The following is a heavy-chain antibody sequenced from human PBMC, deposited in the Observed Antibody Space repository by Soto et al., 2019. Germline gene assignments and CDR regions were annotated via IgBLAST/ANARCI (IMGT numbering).Heavy chain of an antibody. J-gene: IGHJ3*01. D-gene: IGHD3-16*01. V-gene: IGHV5-51*01. CDR2: IYPDDSDT. CDR3: AMHSLSASYDWAFDF. CDR1: GYSFTTHW. Sequence: GESLKISCKGPGYSFTTHWIGWVRQMPGKGPEWMGIIYPDDSDTRYSPSFQGQVTISADKSINTAELQWNSLEGAESARYYCAMHSLSASYDWAFDFWGQETLFTV.